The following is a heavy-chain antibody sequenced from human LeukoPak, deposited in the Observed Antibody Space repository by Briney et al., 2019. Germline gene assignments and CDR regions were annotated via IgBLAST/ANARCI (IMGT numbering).Heavy chain of an antibody. CDR1: GFTFGDYA. CDR2: IRSKAYGGTT. V-gene: IGHV3-49*04. D-gene: IGHD3-10*01. Sequence: TGGSLRLSCTASGFTFGDYAMSWVRQAPGKGLEWVGFIRSKAYGGTTEYAASVKGRFTISRDDSKSIAYLQMNSLKTEDTAVYYCTRITMVRGVIIGGDYWGQGTLVTVSS. J-gene: IGHJ4*02. CDR3: TRITMVRGVIIGGDY.